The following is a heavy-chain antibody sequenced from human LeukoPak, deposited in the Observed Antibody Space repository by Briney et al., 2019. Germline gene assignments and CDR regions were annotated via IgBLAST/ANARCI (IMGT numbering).Heavy chain of an antibody. D-gene: IGHD1-26*01. J-gene: IGHJ4*02. Sequence: GGSLRLSCAASGFTFSSYSMNWVRQAPGKGLEWVSFISSSSSYIYYADSVKGRFTISRDNAKNSLYLQMNSLRAEDTAVYYCAPHSTASGYYFDYWGQGTLVTVSS. V-gene: IGHV3-21*01. CDR2: ISSSSSYI. CDR1: GFTFSSYS. CDR3: APHSTASGYYFDY.